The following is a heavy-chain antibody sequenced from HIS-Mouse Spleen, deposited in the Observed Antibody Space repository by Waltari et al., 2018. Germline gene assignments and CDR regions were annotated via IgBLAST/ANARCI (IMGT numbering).Heavy chain of an antibody. Sequence: EVQLLESGGGLVQPGGSLRLSCAASGFTLSSYALSWVGQAPGKGLEWVSAISGSGGSTYYADSVKGRFTISRDNSKNTLYLQMNSLRAEDTAVYYCAKDRQWLVRIYFDYWGQGTLVTVSS. CDR3: AKDRQWLVRIYFDY. CDR1: GFTLSSYA. CDR2: ISGSGGST. D-gene: IGHD6-19*01. J-gene: IGHJ4*02. V-gene: IGHV3-23*01.